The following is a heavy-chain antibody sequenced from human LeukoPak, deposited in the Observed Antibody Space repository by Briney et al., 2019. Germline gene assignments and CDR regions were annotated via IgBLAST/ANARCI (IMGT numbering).Heavy chain of an antibody. V-gene: IGHV3-7*01. CDR1: GFTLSSYC. Sequence: GSLLLSCAASGFTLSSYCMTWVRQAPGKGLEWVANIKYDGSEKYYVDSVKGRFTISRDYAKNSVFLQMNSLTAEDSALYYCTRGKSTYDYWGQGTLVTVSS. CDR3: TRGKSTYDY. CDR2: IKYDGSEK. D-gene: IGHD2-2*01. J-gene: IGHJ4*02.